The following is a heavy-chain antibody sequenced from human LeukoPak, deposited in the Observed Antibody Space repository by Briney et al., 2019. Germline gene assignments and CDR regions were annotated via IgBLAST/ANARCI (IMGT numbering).Heavy chain of an antibody. D-gene: IGHD2-15*01. J-gene: IGHJ4*02. CDR2: ISGSGDST. CDR1: GFTFSNYA. Sequence: PGGSLRLSCAASGFTFSNYAMSWVRQAPGKGLEWVSVISGSGDSTYYADSVKGRFTVSRDNSKNTLYLQMNSLRAEDTAVYYCAKDREVDGSGGSCYCDYWGQGTLVTVSS. CDR3: AKDREVDGSGGSCYCDY. V-gene: IGHV3-23*01.